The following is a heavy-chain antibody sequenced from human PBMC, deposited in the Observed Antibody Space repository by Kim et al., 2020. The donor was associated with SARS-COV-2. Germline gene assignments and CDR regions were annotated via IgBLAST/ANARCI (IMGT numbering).Heavy chain of an antibody. CDR2: INPSDGTT. J-gene: IGHJ4*02. CDR1: GYTFTNYY. CDR3: ARGLLAGGSYFFDY. D-gene: IGHD1-26*01. V-gene: IGHV1-46*01. Sequence: ASVKVSCKASGYTFTNYYLHWVRQAPGQGLEWMGLINPSDGTTTYAPKFLGRVTMTRDTPTTTVYMDLRSLRSEDTAVYFCARGLLAGGSYFFDYWGQGTLVSVSS.